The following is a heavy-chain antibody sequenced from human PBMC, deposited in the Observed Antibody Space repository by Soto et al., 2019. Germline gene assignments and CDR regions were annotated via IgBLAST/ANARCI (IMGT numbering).Heavy chain of an antibody. J-gene: IGHJ5*02. D-gene: IGHD3-22*01. CDR1: GFTFSSYS. Sequence: PGGSLRLSCAASGFTFSSYSMNWVRQAPGKGLEWVSYISSSSSTIYYADSVKGRFTISRDNAKNSLYLQMNSLRAEDTAVYYCARAYYYDSSGYLNWFDPWGLVTLVTVSS. CDR2: ISSSSSTI. CDR3: ARAYYYDSSGYLNWFDP. V-gene: IGHV3-48*01.